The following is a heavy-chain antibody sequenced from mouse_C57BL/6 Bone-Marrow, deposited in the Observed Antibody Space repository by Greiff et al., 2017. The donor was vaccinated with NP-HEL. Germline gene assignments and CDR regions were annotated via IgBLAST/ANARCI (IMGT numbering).Heavy chain of an antibody. D-gene: IGHD1-1*01. J-gene: IGHJ2*01. CDR1: GYTFTSYG. CDR2: IYPRSGNT. V-gene: IGHV1-81*01. Sequence: QVQLKESGAELARPGASVKLSCKASGYTFTSYGISWVKQRTGQGLEWIGEIYPRSGNTYYNEKFKGKATLTADKSSSTAYMELRSLTSEDSAVYFCARRPTTVVGRDYWGQGTTLTVSS. CDR3: ARRPTTVVGRDY.